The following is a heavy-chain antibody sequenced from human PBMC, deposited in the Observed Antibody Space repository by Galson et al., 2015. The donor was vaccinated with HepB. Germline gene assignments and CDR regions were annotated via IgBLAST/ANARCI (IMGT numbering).Heavy chain of an antibody. D-gene: IGHD2-21*02. CDR1: GYIFGNYW. J-gene: IGHJ4*02. Sequence: QSGAEVKKPEESLKISCKGSGYIFGNYWIAWVRQTPERGLEWMGIISPGDSDTRYSPSFQGQVSMSADKSIDTAYLQWSSLRASDTAIYFCARRRRPRGVVTATQYHYVDCWGQGTPLIVSS. CDR3: ARRRRPRGVVTATQYHYVDC. V-gene: IGHV5-51*01. CDR2: ISPGDSDT.